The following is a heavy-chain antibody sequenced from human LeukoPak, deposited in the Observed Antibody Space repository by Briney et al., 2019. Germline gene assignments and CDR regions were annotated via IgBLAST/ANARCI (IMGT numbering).Heavy chain of an antibody. CDR2: ISYDGSNK. V-gene: IGHV3-30-3*01. CDR3: ARDGLDYYDSSGYYHAHFDY. J-gene: IGHJ4*02. D-gene: IGHD3-22*01. CDR1: GFTFSSYA. Sequence: GGSLRLSCAASGFTFSSYAMHWVRQAPGKGLEWVAVISYDGSNKYYADSVKGRFTISRDNSKNTLYLQMNSLRAEDTAVYYCARDGLDYYDSSGYYHAHFDYWGQGTLVTVSS.